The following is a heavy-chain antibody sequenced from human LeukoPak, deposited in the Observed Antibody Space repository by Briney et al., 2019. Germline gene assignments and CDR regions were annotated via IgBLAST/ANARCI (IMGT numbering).Heavy chain of an antibody. D-gene: IGHD5-12*01. CDR1: GGSISSGGYY. Sequence: SETLSLTCTVSGGSISSGGYYWSWIRQQPGKGLEWIGYIYYSGSTYYNPSLKSRVTISVDTSKNQFPLKLSSVTAADTAVYYCACGGGRSYEGDWFDPWGQGTLVTVSS. CDR2: IYYSGST. V-gene: IGHV4-31*03. CDR3: ACGGGRSYEGDWFDP. J-gene: IGHJ5*02.